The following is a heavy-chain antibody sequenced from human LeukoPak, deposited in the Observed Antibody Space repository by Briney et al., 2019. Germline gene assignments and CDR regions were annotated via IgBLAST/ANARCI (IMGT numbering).Heavy chain of an antibody. D-gene: IGHD3-22*01. CDR2: NSGST. V-gene: IGHV4-39*01. CDR3: ARRGYDSSGYYYAY. Sequence: PSETLSLTCTVSGGSISSSSYYWGWIRQPPGKGLEWIGSNSGSTYYNPSLKSRVTISVDTSKNQFSLKLSSVTAADTAVYYCARRGYDSSGYYYAYWGQGTLVTVSS. CDR1: GGSISSSSYY. J-gene: IGHJ4*02.